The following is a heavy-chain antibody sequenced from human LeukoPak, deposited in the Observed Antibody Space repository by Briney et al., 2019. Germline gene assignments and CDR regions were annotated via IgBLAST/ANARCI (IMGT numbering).Heavy chain of an antibody. CDR1: GGSISSSSYY. V-gene: IGHV4-39*01. Sequence: SETLSLTCTVSGGSISSSSYYWVWIRQPPGKGLEWIGSIYYSGSTYSNPYLKCRVTLSVDTSKKQFFLKLRSVPAADTAVYYCARHQGVGLEPFDYWGQGTLVTVSS. D-gene: IGHD3-3*01. J-gene: IGHJ4*02. CDR3: ARHQGVGLEPFDY. CDR2: IYYSGST.